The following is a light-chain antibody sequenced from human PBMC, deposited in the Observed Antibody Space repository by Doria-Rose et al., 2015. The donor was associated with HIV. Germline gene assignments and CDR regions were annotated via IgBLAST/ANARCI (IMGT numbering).Light chain of an antibody. CDR1: QSFSSTY. CDR3: HQYGTSWT. J-gene: IGKJ1*01. Sequence: ENVMTQSPGTLSLSPGERATLSCRASQSFSSTYLAWYQQKPGQAPSLLIYDGSTRATGIPDRFSASGSGTDFTLTINRLEPEDFALYYCHQYGTSWTFGQGTKVEI. V-gene: IGKV3-20*01. CDR2: DGS.